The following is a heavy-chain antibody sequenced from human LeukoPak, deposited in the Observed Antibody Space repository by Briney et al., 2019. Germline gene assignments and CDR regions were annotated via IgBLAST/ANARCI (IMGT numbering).Heavy chain of an antibody. J-gene: IGHJ4*02. CDR3: ARKEYSYGSPFDY. CDR1: GGSFSGYY. CDR2: INHSGST. V-gene: IGHV4-34*01. Sequence: SETLSLTCAVYGGSFSGYYWSWTRQPPGEGLEWIGEINHSGSTNYNPSLKSRVTISVDTSKNQFSLKLSSVTAADTAVYYCARKEYSYGSPFDYWGQGTLVTVSS. D-gene: IGHD5-18*01.